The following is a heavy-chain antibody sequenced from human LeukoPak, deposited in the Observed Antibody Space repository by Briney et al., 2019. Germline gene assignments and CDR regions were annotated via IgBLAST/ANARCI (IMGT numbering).Heavy chain of an antibody. CDR2: IIPIFGTA. Sequence: SVKVSCKASRGTFSSYAISWVRQAPGQGLEWMGGIIPIFGTANYAQKFQGRVTITADESTRTAYMELSSLRSEDTAVYYCARVTGGRYCSTTSCYMRGWFDPWGQGTLVTVSS. J-gene: IGHJ5*02. CDR1: RGTFSSYA. D-gene: IGHD2-2*02. CDR3: ARVTGGRYCSTTSCYMRGWFDP. V-gene: IGHV1-69*01.